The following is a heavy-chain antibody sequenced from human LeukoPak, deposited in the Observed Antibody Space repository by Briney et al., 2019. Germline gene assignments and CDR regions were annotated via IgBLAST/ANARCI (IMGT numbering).Heavy chain of an antibody. Sequence: GGSLRLSCAASGFTFSSYAMSWVRQAPGKGLEWVSSIGGSGGSTYYADSVKGRSTISRDTSNNTLYLQMNSLRAEDTAVYYCAKYRGFGDSYDSWGQGTLVTVSS. CDR3: AKYRGFGDSYDS. V-gene: IGHV3-23*01. CDR1: GFTFSSYA. D-gene: IGHD3-10*01. CDR2: IGGSGGST. J-gene: IGHJ4*02.